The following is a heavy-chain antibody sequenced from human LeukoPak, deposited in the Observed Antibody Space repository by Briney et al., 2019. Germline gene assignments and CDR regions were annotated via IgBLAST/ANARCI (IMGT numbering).Heavy chain of an antibody. D-gene: IGHD5-18*01. CDR2: MNPNSGNT. J-gene: IGHJ4*02. Sequence: ASVKVSCKASGYTFTSYDINWVRQATGQGLEWMGWMNPNSGNTGYAQKFQGRVTMTRNTSISTAYMELSSLRSEDTAVCYCARAGYSYGFGDFDYWGQGTLVTVSS. CDR3: ARAGYSYGFGDFDY. CDR1: GYTFTSYD. V-gene: IGHV1-8*01.